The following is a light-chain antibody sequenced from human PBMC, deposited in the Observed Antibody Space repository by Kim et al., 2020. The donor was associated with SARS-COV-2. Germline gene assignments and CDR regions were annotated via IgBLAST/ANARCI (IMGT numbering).Light chain of an antibody. CDR3: QKYNSAPRT. V-gene: IGKV1-27*01. CDR2: AAS. J-gene: IGKJ1*01. Sequence: ASVGDRVTITCRASQGISNYLAWYQQKPGKVPKLLIYAASTLQSGVPSRFRGSGSGTDFTLTISSLQPEDVATYYCQKYNSAPRTFGQGTKVDIK. CDR1: QGISNY.